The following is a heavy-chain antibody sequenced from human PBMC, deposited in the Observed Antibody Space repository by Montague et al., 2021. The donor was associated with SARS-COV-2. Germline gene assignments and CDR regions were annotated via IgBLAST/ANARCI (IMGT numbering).Heavy chain of an antibody. V-gene: IGHV4-61*02. CDR3: TSGGSKFGYEFDY. CDR1: GGSISTGRYF. D-gene: IGHD3-3*01. Sequence: TLSLTCTVSGGSISTGRYFWSWIRQPAGKGLEWIGRISTSGSTHYSPSLKSRVTISVDTSKNQFSLKLDSMTAADTALYYCTSGGSKFGYEFDYWGQGTLVTVSS. J-gene: IGHJ4*02. CDR2: ISTSGST.